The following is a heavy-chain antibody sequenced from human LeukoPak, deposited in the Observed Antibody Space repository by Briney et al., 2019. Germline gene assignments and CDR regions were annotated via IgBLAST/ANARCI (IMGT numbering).Heavy chain of an antibody. CDR2: INWNGGST. J-gene: IGHJ4*02. Sequence: GGPLRLSCAASGFTFDDYGMSWVRQAPGKGLEWVSGINWNGGSTGYADSVKGRFTISRDNAKNSLYLQMNSLRAEDTALYYCARDSHDQPVVRFDYWGQGTLVTVSS. CDR3: ARDSHDQPVVRFDY. V-gene: IGHV3-20*04. D-gene: IGHD2-2*01. CDR1: GFTFDDYG.